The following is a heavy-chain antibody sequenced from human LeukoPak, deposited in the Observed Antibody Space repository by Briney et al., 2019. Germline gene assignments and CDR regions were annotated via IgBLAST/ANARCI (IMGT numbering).Heavy chain of an antibody. J-gene: IGHJ4*02. CDR3: VAWGSLVV. V-gene: IGHV3-7*01. CDR1: GFTVDTYW. Sequence: GGSLRLSCSASGFTVDTYWMSWVRQAPGKGLDWVAHIKEDGTRKYYVDSVRGRFTISRDNAKNSLFLQMNSLRVEDTAVFYCVAWGSLVVWGQGTLVTVSS. CDR2: IKEDGTRK. D-gene: IGHD3-16*01.